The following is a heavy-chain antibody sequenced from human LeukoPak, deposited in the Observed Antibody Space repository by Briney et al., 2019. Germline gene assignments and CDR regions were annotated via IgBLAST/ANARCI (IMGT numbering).Heavy chain of an antibody. D-gene: IGHD3-3*01. CDR3: ARDSSFPYYDFWSGSSDY. J-gene: IGHJ4*02. V-gene: IGHV1-3*01. CDR2: INAGNGNT. CDR1: GYTFTSYA. Sequence: ASVKVSCKASGYTFTSYAMHWVRQAPGQRLERMGWINAGNGNTKYSQKFQGRVTITRDTSASTAYMELSSLRSEDTAVYYCARDSSFPYYDFWSGSSDYWGQGTLVTVSS.